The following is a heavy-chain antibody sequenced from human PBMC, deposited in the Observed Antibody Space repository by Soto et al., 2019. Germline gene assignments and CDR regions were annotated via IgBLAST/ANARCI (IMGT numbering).Heavy chain of an antibody. D-gene: IGHD6-13*01. Sequence: LSLTCTVSGGSISSSSYYWGWIRQPPGKGLEWIGSIYYSGSTYYNPSLKSRVTISVDTSKNQFSLKLSSVTAADTAVYYCANGYSSSWYYYYGMDVWGQGTTVTVSS. V-gene: IGHV4-39*01. CDR2: IYYSGST. CDR1: GGSISSSSYY. J-gene: IGHJ6*02. CDR3: ANGYSSSWYYYYGMDV.